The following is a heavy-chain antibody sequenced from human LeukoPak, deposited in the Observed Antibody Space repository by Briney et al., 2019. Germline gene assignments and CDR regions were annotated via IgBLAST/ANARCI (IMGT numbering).Heavy chain of an antibody. CDR1: EFTVSSNY. Sequence: GGSLRLSCAASEFTVSSNYMSWVRQAPGKGLEGVSVIYSGGSTYYADSVKGRFTISRDNSKNTLYLQMNSLRAEDTAVYYCARENYYYDSSGYYYIYYIDVWGKGTTVTVSS. CDR3: ARENYYYDSSGYYYIYYIDV. CDR2: IYSGGST. V-gene: IGHV3-53*01. J-gene: IGHJ6*03. D-gene: IGHD3-22*01.